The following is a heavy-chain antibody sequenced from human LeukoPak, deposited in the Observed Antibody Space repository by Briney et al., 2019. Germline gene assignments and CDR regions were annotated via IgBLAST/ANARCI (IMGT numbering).Heavy chain of an antibody. V-gene: IGHV3-21*01. Sequence: GGSLRLSCAASGFTFSSYTMTWVRQAPGKGLEWVSSISSSSSYIYYADSVKGRFTVSRDNAKNSLSLQMNSLRAEDTAVYSCARETDYNLDYWGQGTLVTVSS. J-gene: IGHJ4*02. CDR2: ISSSSSYI. D-gene: IGHD4-11*01. CDR3: ARETDYNLDY. CDR1: GFTFSSYT.